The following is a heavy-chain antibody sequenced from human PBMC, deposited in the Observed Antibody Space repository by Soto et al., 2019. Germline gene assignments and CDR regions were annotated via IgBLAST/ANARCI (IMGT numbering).Heavy chain of an antibody. Sequence: QVQLQESGPGLVKPSQTLSLTCTVSGGSISSGGYYWSWIRQYPGKGLEWIGYIYDSGSTDYNPSLRSRVTISVDTSKNQFSLKLSSVTAADTAVYYCARYSNLYYYYYGMDVWGQGTTVTVSS. V-gene: IGHV4-31*03. CDR1: GGSISSGGYY. CDR2: IYDSGST. D-gene: IGHD4-4*01. J-gene: IGHJ6*02. CDR3: ARYSNLYYYYYGMDV.